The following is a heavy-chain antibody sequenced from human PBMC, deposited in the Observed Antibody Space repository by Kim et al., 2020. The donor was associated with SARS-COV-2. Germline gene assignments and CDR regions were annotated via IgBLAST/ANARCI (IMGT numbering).Heavy chain of an antibody. Sequence: YNPSLKSRVTISVDTSKNQFSLKLSSVTAADTAVYYCARDGCGGDCYLYYWGQGTLVTVSS. J-gene: IGHJ4*02. V-gene: IGHV4-31*02. D-gene: IGHD2-21*01. CDR3: ARDGCGGDCYLYY.